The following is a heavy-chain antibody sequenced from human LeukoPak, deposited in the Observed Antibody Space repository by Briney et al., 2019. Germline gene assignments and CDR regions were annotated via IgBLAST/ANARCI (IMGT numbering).Heavy chain of an antibody. V-gene: IGHV4-34*01. J-gene: IGHJ5*02. CDR2: INHSGST. D-gene: IGHD3-22*01. CDR3: ARGWGVVVIRWFYP. CDR1: GGSFSGYY. Sequence: SETLSLTCAVYGGSFSGYYWSWIRQPPGKGLEWIGEINHSGSTNYNPSLKSRVTISVDTSKNQFSLKLSSVTAADTAVYYCARGWGVVVIRWFYPWGQGTLVTVSS.